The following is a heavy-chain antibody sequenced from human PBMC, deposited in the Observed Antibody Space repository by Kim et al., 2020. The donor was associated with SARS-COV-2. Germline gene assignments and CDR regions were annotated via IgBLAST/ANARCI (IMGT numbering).Heavy chain of an antibody. CDR3: AKVRARLLGYYYYGMDV. CDR2: ISGSGGST. Sequence: GGSLRLSCAASGFTFSSYAMSWVRQAPGKGLEWVSAISGSGGSTYYADSVKGRCTISRDNSKNTLYLQMNSLRAEDTAVYYCAKVRARLLGYYYYGMDVWGQETTVTVSA. D-gene: IGHD2-8*02. CDR1: GFTFSSYA. J-gene: IGHJ6*01. V-gene: IGHV3-23*01.